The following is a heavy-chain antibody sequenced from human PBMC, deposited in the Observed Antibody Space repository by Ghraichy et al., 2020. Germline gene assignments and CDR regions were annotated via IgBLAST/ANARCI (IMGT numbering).Heavy chain of an antibody. Sequence: ASVKVSCKASGYTFTGYYMHWVRQAPGQGLEWMGWINPNSGGTNYAQKFQVRVTMTRDTSISTAYMELSRLRSDDTAVYYCARGSGLFSSVFSGYWGQGTLVTVSS. CDR3: ARGSGLFSSVFSGY. J-gene: IGHJ4*02. V-gene: IGHV1-2*02. CDR2: INPNSGGT. CDR1: GYTFTGYY. D-gene: IGHD3-10*01.